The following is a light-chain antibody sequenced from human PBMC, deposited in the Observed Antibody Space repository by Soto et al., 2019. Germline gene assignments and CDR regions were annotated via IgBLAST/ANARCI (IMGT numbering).Light chain of an antibody. V-gene: IGLV2-14*01. Sequence: QSVLTQPASVSGSPGQSITISCTGTSSDVGAYNYDSWYQQYPGEAPKVIIYDVSHRPAGVSNRFSGSNSGNTASLTISGLQTQDEADYYCSSYTSATTYVFGTGTKLTVL. CDR1: SSDVGAYNY. CDR2: DVS. CDR3: SSYTSATTYV. J-gene: IGLJ1*01.